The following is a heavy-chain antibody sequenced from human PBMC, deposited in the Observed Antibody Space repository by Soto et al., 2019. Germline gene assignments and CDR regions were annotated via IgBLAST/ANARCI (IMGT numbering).Heavy chain of an antibody. J-gene: IGHJ6*02. V-gene: IGHV4-59*01. Sequence: SETLSLTCTVSGGSISSYYWSWIRQPPGKGLEWIGYIYYSGSTNYNPSLKSRVTISVDTSKNQFSLKLSSVTAADTAVYYCAREDYYYGMDVWGQGTTVTVSS. CDR1: GGSISSYY. CDR3: AREDYYYGMDV. CDR2: IYYSGST.